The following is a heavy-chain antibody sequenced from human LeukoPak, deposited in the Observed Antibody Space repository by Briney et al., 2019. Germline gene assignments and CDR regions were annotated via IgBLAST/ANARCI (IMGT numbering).Heavy chain of an antibody. Sequence: GGSLGLSCVASGFSFTGNWMSWVRQAPGKGPEWVASIKEDGSEKYYGDSVSGRFTISRDNAENSLYLQMNSLRAEDTAVYYCAQEGNWGQGTLVTVSS. CDR3: AQEGN. CDR1: GFSFTGNW. CDR2: IKEDGSEK. J-gene: IGHJ4*02. V-gene: IGHV3-7*01.